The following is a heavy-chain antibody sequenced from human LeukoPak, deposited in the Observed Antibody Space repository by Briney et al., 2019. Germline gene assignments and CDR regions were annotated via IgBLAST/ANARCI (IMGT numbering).Heavy chain of an antibody. CDR2: IRYDGSNK. CDR3: AKENTYYDFCSGYHSSIDY. J-gene: IGHJ4*02. CDR1: GFTFSSYG. Sequence: GGSLRLSCAASGFTFSSYGMHWVRQAPGKGLEWVAFIRYDGSNKYYADSVKGRFTISRDNSKNTLYLQMNSLRAEDTAVYYCAKENTYYDFCSGYHSSIDYWGQGTLVTVSS. V-gene: IGHV3-30*02. D-gene: IGHD3-3*01.